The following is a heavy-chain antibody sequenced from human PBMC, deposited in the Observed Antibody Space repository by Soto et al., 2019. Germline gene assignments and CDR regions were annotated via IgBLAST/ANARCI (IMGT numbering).Heavy chain of an antibody. J-gene: IGHJ4*02. CDR1: GFSLSNARMG. CDR3: ARISSYYDFWSGYYPFDY. D-gene: IGHD3-3*01. V-gene: IGHV2-26*01. Sequence: QVTLKESGPVLVKPTETLTLTCTVSGFSLSNARMGVSWVRQPPGKALEWLAHIFSNDEKSYSTSLKSSLTISKDTSKSKVVLTMTNMDPVDTATYYCARISSYYDFWSGYYPFDYWGQGTLVTVSS. CDR2: IFSNDEK.